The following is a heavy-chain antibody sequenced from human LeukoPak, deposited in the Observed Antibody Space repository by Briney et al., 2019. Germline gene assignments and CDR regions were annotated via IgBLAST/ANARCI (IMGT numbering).Heavy chain of an antibody. D-gene: IGHD6-19*01. CDR2: IYYSGST. Sequence: PSETLSLTCTVSGGSISSSSYYWGWIRQPPGTGLEWIGSIYYSGSTYYNPSLKSRVTISVDTSKNQFSLKLSSVTAADTAVYYCARVRWNQSSGWFHLDYYYMDVWGKGTTVTVSS. CDR1: GGSISSSSYY. CDR3: ARVRWNQSSGWFHLDYYYMDV. V-gene: IGHV4-39*07. J-gene: IGHJ6*03.